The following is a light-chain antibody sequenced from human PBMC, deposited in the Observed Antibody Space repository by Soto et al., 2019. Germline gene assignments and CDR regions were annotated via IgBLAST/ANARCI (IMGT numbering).Light chain of an antibody. CDR2: DAS. CDR3: QQYGYSPYT. J-gene: IGKJ2*01. V-gene: IGKV3D-20*01. CDR1: QRVSSNF. Sequence: EIVLTQSPAILSLSPGERATLSCGASQRVSSNFLAWYQQIPGLAPRLLIYDASTRASGIPDRFSGSGSGTDFTLTISRLEPEDFAVYSCQQYGYSPYTFGQGTKLEIK.